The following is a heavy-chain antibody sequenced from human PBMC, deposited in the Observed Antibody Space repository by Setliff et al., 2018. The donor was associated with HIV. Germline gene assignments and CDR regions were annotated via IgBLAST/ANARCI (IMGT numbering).Heavy chain of an antibody. CDR3: ARDSWRLGASAGGGNWLDP. J-gene: IGHJ5*02. V-gene: IGHV4-38-2*02. CDR2: LYYGGNT. D-gene: IGHD1-26*01. CDR1: PYSISSGYY. Sequence: SETLSLTCSVSPYSISSGYYWGWLRQPPGKGLEWIGCLYYGGNTYYNPSLTSRVAMSIDTSKNEVSLRLQSVTAADTAIYFCARDSWRLGASAGGGNWLDPCGQGTLVTVSS.